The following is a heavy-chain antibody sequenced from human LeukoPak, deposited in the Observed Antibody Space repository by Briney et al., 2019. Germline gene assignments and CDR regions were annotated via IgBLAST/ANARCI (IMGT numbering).Heavy chain of an antibody. J-gene: IGHJ4*02. D-gene: IGHD3-22*01. V-gene: IGHV3-23*01. CDR2: ISGSGGST. CDR3: AKDGEWGYYDSSGYR. Sequence: ETLSLTCAVYGGSFSGYYWSWVRQAPGKGLEWVSAISGSGGSTYYADSVKGRFTISRDNSKNTLYLQMNSLRAEDTAVYYCAKDGEWGYYDSSGYRWGQGTLVTVSS. CDR1: GGSFSGYY.